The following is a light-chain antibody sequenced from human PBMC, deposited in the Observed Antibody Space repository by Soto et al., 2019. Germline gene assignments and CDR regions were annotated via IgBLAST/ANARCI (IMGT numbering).Light chain of an antibody. CDR2: GAS. CDR1: QRVSSTC. Sequence: EIVLTQSPGTLSLSPGARATLSCRASQRVSSTCLAWYRQKPGQAPRLLIYGASSRATGIPDRISGSGSGTDFTLTIHRLEPDDFAVYYYQHYGTSPPTFGQGTKVEI. J-gene: IGKJ1*01. CDR3: QHYGTSPPT. V-gene: IGKV3-20*01.